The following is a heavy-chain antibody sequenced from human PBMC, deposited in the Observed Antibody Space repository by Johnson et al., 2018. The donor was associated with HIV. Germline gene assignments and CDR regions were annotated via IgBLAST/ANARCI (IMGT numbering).Heavy chain of an antibody. J-gene: IGHJ3*02. Sequence: VLLVESGGGVVQPGGSLRVSCAASGFTVSSNYMSWVRQAPGKGLEWVSVIYSGGSTYYADSVKGRYTISRDNSKNTLYLQMNSLRADDTAVYYCAKDLFTEREDDAFDIWGQGTMVTVSS. V-gene: IGHV3-66*01. CDR2: IYSGGST. CDR1: GFTVSSNY. CDR3: AKDLFTEREDDAFDI. D-gene: IGHD1-26*01.